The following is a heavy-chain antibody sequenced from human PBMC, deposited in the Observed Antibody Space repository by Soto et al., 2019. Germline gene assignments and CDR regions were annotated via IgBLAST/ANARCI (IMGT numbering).Heavy chain of an antibody. D-gene: IGHD2-15*01. V-gene: IGHV1-18*04. Sequence: ASVKVSCKASGYTFTSYGISWVRQAPGQGLEWMGWISAYNGNTNYAQKLQGRVTMTTDTSTSTAYMELRSLRSDDTAVYYCARGIVVVVAAGNWFDPWGQGTLVTVSS. CDR1: GYTFTSYG. CDR2: ISAYNGNT. J-gene: IGHJ5*02. CDR3: ARGIVVVVAAGNWFDP.